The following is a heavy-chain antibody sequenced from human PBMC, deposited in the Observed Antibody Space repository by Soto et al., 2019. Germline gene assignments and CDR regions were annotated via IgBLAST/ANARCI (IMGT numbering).Heavy chain of an antibody. V-gene: IGHV4-34*01. CDR3: ARGSGSYYNWFDP. D-gene: IGHD1-26*01. Sequence: QVQLQQWGAGLLKPSETLSLTCAVYGGSFSGYYSSWTRQPPGKWLEWIGEINHSGSTNYNPSLKSRVSISVDTSKNQFSLKLSSVTAADTAVYYCARGSGSYYNWFDPWGQGTLVTVSS. CDR1: GGSFSGYY. J-gene: IGHJ5*02. CDR2: INHSGST.